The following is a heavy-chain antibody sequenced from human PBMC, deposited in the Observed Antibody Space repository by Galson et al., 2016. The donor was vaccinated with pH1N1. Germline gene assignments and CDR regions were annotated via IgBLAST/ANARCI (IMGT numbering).Heavy chain of an antibody. D-gene: IGHD5-18*01. J-gene: IGHJ4*02. CDR2: TNGDGSNT. Sequence: SLRLSCAASGFIFSNSWMHWVRQAPGKGLLWVARTNGDGSNTNYADSVKGRFTISRDNAKNTLYQQMDSLRAEDTAVYYCARGVDTGGRWGQGTLVTVSS. CDR1: GFIFSNSW. V-gene: IGHV3-74*01. CDR3: ARGVDTGGR.